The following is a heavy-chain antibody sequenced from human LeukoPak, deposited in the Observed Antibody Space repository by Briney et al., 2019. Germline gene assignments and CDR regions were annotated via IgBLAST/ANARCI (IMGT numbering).Heavy chain of an antibody. CDR2: IYSGGST. CDR3: ARGVYYGSGTAMDV. Sequence: GGSLRLSCAASGFTVSSNYMSWVRQAPGKGLEWVSVIYSGGSTYYADSVKGRFTISRDNSKDTLYLQMNSLRAEDTAVYYCARGVYYGSGTAMDVWGKGTTVTISS. CDR1: GFTVSSNY. D-gene: IGHD3-10*01. J-gene: IGHJ6*03. V-gene: IGHV3-53*01.